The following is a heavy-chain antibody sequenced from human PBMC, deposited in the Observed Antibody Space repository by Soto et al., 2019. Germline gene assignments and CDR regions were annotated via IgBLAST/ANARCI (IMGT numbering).Heavy chain of an antibody. CDR1: GLTVSNAY. CDR2: IYDNGTT. J-gene: IGHJ6*02. CDR3: VRPRPSGRNSGLYV. Sequence: EVQLVESGGGLIQPGGSLRLSCAASGLTVSNAYMAWVRQAPGMGLEWVAVIYDNGTTYYADSVKGRFTISRDTSTNTLSLQMDRLRAEDAVAYYSVRPRPSGRNSGLYVWGQGTTATAPS. V-gene: IGHV3-53*01. D-gene: IGHD3-10*01.